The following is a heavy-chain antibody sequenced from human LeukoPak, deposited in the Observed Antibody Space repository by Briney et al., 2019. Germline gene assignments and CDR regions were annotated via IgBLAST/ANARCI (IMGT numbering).Heavy chain of an antibody. CDR2: VDINVGST. D-gene: IGHD3-9*01. J-gene: IGHJ4*02. CDR3: AKGGISMTGLDY. CDR1: GFTFSNYA. V-gene: IGHV3-23*01. Sequence: QAGGSLRLSCAASGFTFSNYAMTWVRQAPGKGLEWVSSVDINVGSTYYADSVKGRFTISRDNSKNTLYLQMNSLRGEDTAVYYCAKGGISMTGLDYWGQGTLGTASS.